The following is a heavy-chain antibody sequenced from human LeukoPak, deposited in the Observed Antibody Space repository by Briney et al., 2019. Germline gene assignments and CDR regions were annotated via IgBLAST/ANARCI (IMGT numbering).Heavy chain of an antibody. D-gene: IGHD3-3*01. J-gene: IGHJ4*02. CDR1: GGSISSGSYY. CDR3: GRYRRRIMIFGVVRESDVVDY. CDR2: IYTSRST. V-gene: IGHV4-61*02. Sequence: PSQTLSLTCTVSGGSISSGSYYGSWIRQPAGKGLEWIGRIYTSRSTNYNPSLKSRVTISVDTSKNQFSLKLSSVTAADTAVYYCGRYRRRIMIFGVVRESDVVDYWGQGTLVTVSS.